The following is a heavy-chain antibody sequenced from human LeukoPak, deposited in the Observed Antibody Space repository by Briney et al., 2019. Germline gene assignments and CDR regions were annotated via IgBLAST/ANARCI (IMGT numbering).Heavy chain of an antibody. J-gene: IGHJ4*02. CDR3: AKVSYSSSWYVGTDY. D-gene: IGHD6-13*01. CDR1: GFTFSSYA. Sequence: GGSLRLSCAASGFTFSSYAMSWVRQAPGKVLEWVSAISGSGGSTYYADSVKGRFTISRDNSKNTLYLQMNSLRAEDTAVYYCAKVSYSSSWYVGTDYWGQGTLVTVSS. V-gene: IGHV3-23*01. CDR2: ISGSGGST.